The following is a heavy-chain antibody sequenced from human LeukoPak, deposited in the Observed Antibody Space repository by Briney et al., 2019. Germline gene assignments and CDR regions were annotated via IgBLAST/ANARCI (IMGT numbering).Heavy chain of an antibody. Sequence: ASVKVSCKASGYTFTSYGISWVRQAPGQGLEWMGWINTNTGNPTYAQGFTGRFVFSLDTSVSTAYLQISSLKAEDTAVYYCARVRGSMVRGVPNWFDPWGQGTLVTVSS. D-gene: IGHD3-10*01. CDR1: GYTFTSYG. J-gene: IGHJ5*02. CDR3: ARVRGSMVRGVPNWFDP. CDR2: INTNTGNP. V-gene: IGHV7-4-1*02.